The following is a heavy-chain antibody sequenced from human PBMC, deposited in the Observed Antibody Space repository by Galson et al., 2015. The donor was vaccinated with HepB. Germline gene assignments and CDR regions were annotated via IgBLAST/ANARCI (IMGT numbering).Heavy chain of an antibody. J-gene: IGHJ4*02. CDR2: LSSNSRNI. CDR3: ARDTLRSYSTWGWGGDSFDY. CDR1: GVTFSSFS. Sequence: SLRIACAAYGVTFSSFSMKWVRQAPGAGLEWISYLSSNSRNIYYADSVTGRFTISRDIVKNSLYLQMNNLRADDTAFYYCARDTLRSYSTWGWGGDSFDYWGQGTLVTVSS. V-gene: IGHV3-48*01. D-gene: IGHD6-13*01.